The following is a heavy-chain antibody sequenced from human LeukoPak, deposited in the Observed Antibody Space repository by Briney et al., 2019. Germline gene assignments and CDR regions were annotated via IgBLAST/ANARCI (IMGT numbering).Heavy chain of an antibody. V-gene: IGHV3-30*02. CDR3: AKIRGGRTPGYFDY. J-gene: IGHJ4*02. CDR1: GFTFSSYG. CDR2: IRSDGSNK. D-gene: IGHD3-16*01. Sequence: GGSLRLSCAASGFTFSSYGMHWVRQAPGKGLEWVTFIRSDGSNKYYADSVKGRFTISRDNSKNTLYLQMNSLRAEDTAVYYCAKIRGGRTPGYFDYWGQGTLVTVSS.